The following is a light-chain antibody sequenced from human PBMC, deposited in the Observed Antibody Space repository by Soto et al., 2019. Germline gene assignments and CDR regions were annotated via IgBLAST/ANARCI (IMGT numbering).Light chain of an antibody. CDR3: ISYRSGTTLV. V-gene: IGLV2-14*01. CDR2: EVT. J-gene: IGLJ3*02. CDR1: SSDVGGYNY. Sequence: QSALTQPASVSGSPGQSISISRTGTSSDVGGYNYVSWYQQHPGKAPKLIIYEVTNRPPGVSNRFSGSKSGNTASLTISGLQAEDEADYYCISYRSGTTLVFGGGTKLTVL.